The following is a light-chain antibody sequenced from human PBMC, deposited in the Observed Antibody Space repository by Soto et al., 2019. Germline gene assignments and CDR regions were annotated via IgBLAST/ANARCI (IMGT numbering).Light chain of an antibody. Sequence: QSALTQPASVSGSPGQSITISCTGTSSDVGGYNYVSWYQQHPGKAPKLMIYEVSNRPSGVSNRFSGSKSGNTASLTISGLQAEDEADYYCSSYTSSSTLVGNVFGTGTKVTVL. CDR3: SSYTSSSTLVGNV. CDR1: SSDVGGYNY. J-gene: IGLJ1*01. CDR2: EVS. V-gene: IGLV2-14*01.